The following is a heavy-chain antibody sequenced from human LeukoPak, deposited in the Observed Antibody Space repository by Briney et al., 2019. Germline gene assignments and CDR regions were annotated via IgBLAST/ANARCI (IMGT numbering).Heavy chain of an antibody. CDR1: GYTFTGYY. V-gene: IGHV1-2*02. CDR3: ARDHSSGDLVDP. D-gene: IGHD2-21*01. CDR2: INPNSGGT. J-gene: IGHJ5*02. Sequence: ASVKVSCKASGYTFTGYYMHWVRQDPGQGLEWMGWINPNSGGTNYAQKFQGRVTMTRDTSISTAYMELSRLRSDDTAVYYCARDHSSGDLVDPWGQGTLVTVSS.